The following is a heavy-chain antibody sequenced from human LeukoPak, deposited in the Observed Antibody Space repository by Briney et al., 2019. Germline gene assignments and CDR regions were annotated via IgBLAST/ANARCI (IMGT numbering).Heavy chain of an antibody. CDR3: ARGLNFQSSGYYYVSDYYYMDV. D-gene: IGHD3-22*01. Sequence: PSETLSLTCAVCGGSFSGYYWSWIRQPPGKGLEWIGEINHSGSTNYNPSLKSRVTISVDTSKNQFSLKLSSVTAADTAVYYCARGLNFQSSGYYYVSDYYYMDVWGKETTVTVSS. CDR2: INHSGST. V-gene: IGHV4-34*01. J-gene: IGHJ6*03. CDR1: GGSFSGYY.